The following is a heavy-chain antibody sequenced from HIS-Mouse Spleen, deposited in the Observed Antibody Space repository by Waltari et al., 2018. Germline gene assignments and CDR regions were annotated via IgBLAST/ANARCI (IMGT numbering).Heavy chain of an antibody. CDR1: GGSISSSSYY. CDR3: ARRRGWFDY. Sequence: QLQLQESGPGLVKPSETLSLTCTVSGGSISSSSYYWGWIRQPPGKGLEWIGSICYGGSTYYNPSLKSRVTISVDTSKNQFSLKLSSVTAADTAVYYCARRRGWFDYWGQGTLVTVSS. J-gene: IGHJ4*02. D-gene: IGHD6-19*01. V-gene: IGHV4-39*01. CDR2: ICYGGST.